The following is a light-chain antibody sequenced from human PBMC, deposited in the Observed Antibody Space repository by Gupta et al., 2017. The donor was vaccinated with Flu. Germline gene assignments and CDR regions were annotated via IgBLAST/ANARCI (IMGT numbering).Light chain of an antibody. CDR3: QQYYRYPWT. J-gene: IGKJ1*01. CDR1: QGISSY. V-gene: IGKV1-8*01. CDR2: AAS. Sequence: AIRMTQPPSSFSASTGDRVTITCRASQGISSYLAWYQQKPGKAPKLLIYAASTLQSGVPSRFSSSGSRTDFTLTSSCLQAEDVATYCCQQYYRYPWTFGQGTKVEIK.